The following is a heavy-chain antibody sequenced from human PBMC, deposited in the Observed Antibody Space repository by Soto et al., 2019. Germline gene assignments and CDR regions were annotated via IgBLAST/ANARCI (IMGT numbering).Heavy chain of an antibody. Sequence: SQTLSLTCAISGDSVSSNSAAWNWIRQSPSRGLEWLGRTYYRSKWYNDYAVSVKSRITINPDTSKNQFSLQLNSVTPEDTAVYYCARDVVVVAATRINWFDPWGQGTLVTVSS. CDR1: GDSVSSNSAA. CDR3: ARDVVVVAATRINWFDP. D-gene: IGHD2-15*01. CDR2: TYYRSKWYN. V-gene: IGHV6-1*01. J-gene: IGHJ5*02.